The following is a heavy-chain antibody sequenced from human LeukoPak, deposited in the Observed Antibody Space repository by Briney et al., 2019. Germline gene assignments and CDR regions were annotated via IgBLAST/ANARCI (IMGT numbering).Heavy chain of an antibody. CDR2: ISGSGGST. CDR1: GFTFSSYA. J-gene: IGHJ6*02. V-gene: IGHV3-23*01. D-gene: IGHD2-2*01. Sequence: GGSLRLSCAASGFTFSSYAMSWVRQAPGKGLEWVSAISGSGGSTYYADSVKGRFTISRDNSKNTLYLQMNSLRAEDTAVHYCAKGLDIVVPYYAMDVWGQGTTVTVSS. CDR3: AKGLDIVVPYYAMDV.